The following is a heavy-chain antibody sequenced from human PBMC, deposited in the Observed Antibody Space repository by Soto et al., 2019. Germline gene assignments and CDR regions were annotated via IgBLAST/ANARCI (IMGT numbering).Heavy chain of an antibody. CDR1: GYTLTELS. CDR2: FDPEDGET. D-gene: IGHD2-21*01. CDR3: AAVALHTNWFDP. J-gene: IGHJ5*02. V-gene: IGHV1-24*01. Sequence: ASVKVSCKVSGYTLTELSMHWVRQAPGKGLEWMGGFDPEDGETIYAQKFQGRVTMTEDTSTDTAYMELSSLRSEDTAVYYCAAVALHTNWFDPWGQGTLVTVSS.